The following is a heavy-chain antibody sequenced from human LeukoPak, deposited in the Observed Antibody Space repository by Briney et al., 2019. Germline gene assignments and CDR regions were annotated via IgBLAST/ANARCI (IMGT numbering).Heavy chain of an antibody. J-gene: IGHJ2*01. Sequence: PSETLSLTCTVSGGSISSYYWSWIRQPPGKGLEWIGYIYYSGSTNYNPSLKSRVTISVDTFKNQFSLKLSSVTAADTAVYYCARRAGDALRYFDLWGRGTLVTVSS. D-gene: IGHD7-27*01. V-gene: IGHV4-59*08. CDR3: ARRAGDALRYFDL. CDR2: IYYSGST. CDR1: GGSISSYY.